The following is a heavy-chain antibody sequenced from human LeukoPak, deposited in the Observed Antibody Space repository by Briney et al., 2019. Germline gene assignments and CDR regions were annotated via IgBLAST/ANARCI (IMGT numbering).Heavy chain of an antibody. J-gene: IGHJ6*02. CDR2: IYYSGST. Sequence: SQTLSLTCTVSGGSISGGGYYWSWIRQHPGKGLEWIGYIYYSGSTYYNPSLKSRVTILVDTSKNQFSLKLSSVTAADTAVYYCAGSTTVVTPRGAHYYYGMDVWGQGTTVTVSS. CDR3: AGSTTVVTPRGAHYYYGMDV. V-gene: IGHV4-31*03. CDR1: GGSISGGGYY. D-gene: IGHD4-23*01.